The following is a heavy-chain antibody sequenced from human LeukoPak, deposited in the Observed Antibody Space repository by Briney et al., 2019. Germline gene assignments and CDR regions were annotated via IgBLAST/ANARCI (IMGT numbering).Heavy chain of an antibody. D-gene: IGHD4/OR15-4a*01. Sequence: GGSLRLSCAASGFTFDDYAMHWVRQAPGKGLEWVSLISWDGSSIYCADSVKGRFTISRDNSKNSLWLQMNSLRAEDTALYYCAKDISSNYALQYWGQGTPVTVSS. CDR2: ISWDGSSI. V-gene: IGHV3-43D*03. CDR1: GFTFDDYA. CDR3: AKDISSNYALQY. J-gene: IGHJ4*02.